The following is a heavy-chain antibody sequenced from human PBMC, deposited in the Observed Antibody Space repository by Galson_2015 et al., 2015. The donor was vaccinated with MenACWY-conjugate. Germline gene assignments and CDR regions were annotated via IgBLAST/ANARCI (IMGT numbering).Heavy chain of an antibody. CDR1: GASISTDY. J-gene: IGHJ4*02. CDR3: ARWVAVTMIEY. V-gene: IGHV4-59*01. D-gene: IGHD6-19*01. Sequence: SETLSLTCSVSGASISTDYWSWIRQPPGKGLEWIGYIHYSGSTKYNPSLKTRITMSLDTSENQFSLKLSSVTAADTAVYYCARWVAVTMIEYCGQGTLVTVSS. CDR2: IHYSGST.